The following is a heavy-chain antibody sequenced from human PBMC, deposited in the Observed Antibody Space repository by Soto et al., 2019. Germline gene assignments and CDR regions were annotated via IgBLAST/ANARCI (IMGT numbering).Heavy chain of an antibody. CDR3: AKQGSRIPYDFWSGYYEPPKNYYYYYYMDV. Sequence: GGSLRLSCAASGFTFSSYGMHWVRQAPGKGLEWVAVISYDGSNKYYADSVKGRFTISRDNSKNTLYLQMNSLRAEDTAVYYCAKQGSRIPYDFWSGYYEPPKNYYYYYYMDVWGKGTTVTVSS. D-gene: IGHD3-3*01. CDR2: ISYDGSNK. J-gene: IGHJ6*03. CDR1: GFTFSSYG. V-gene: IGHV3-30*18.